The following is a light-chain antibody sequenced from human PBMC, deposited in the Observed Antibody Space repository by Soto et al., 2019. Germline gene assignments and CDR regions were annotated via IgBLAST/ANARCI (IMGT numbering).Light chain of an antibody. CDR2: EVN. CDR1: SGDIGGYNF. CDR3: SSYADTNNLV. J-gene: IGLJ2*01. Sequence: QSVLTQPPSASGSPGQSVTISCTGTSGDIGGYNFVSWYQQHPGKAPKLMIDEVNKRPSGVPDRFSGSKSGNTASLTVSGLQAEDEADYYCSSYADTNNLVFGGGTKLTVL. V-gene: IGLV2-8*01.